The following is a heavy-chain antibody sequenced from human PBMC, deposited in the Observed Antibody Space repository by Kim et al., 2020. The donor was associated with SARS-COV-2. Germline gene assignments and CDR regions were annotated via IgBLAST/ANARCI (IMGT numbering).Heavy chain of an antibody. V-gene: IGHV4-59*13. CDR3: ASGRGGYYYYGMDV. Sequence: SETLSLTCTVSGGSISSYYWSWIRQPPGKGLEWIGYIYYSGSTNYNPSLKSRVTISVDTSKNQFSLKLSSVTAADTAVYYCASGRGGYYYYGMDVWGQGTTVTVSS. CDR1: GGSISSYY. J-gene: IGHJ6*02. D-gene: IGHD3-10*01. CDR2: IYYSGST.